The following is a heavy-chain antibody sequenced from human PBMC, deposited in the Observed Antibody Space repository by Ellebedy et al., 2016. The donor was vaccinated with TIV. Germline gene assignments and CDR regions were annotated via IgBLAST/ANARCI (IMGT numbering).Heavy chain of an antibody. CDR3: ASRESTVTTGASMGFDP. D-gene: IGHD4-17*01. Sequence: MPGGSLRLSCTVSGGSISSSTYYWGWIRQPPGKGLEWIGSFYYSGSTYYNPSLKSRVTISVDTSKNQFSLKLTFVTAADTAVYYCASRESTVTTGASMGFDPWGQGTLVTVSS. CDR2: FYYSGST. CDR1: GGSISSSTYY. V-gene: IGHV4-39*01. J-gene: IGHJ5*02.